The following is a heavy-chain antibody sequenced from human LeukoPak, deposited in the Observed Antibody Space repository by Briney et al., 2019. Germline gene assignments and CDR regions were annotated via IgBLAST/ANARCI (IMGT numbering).Heavy chain of an antibody. V-gene: IGHV3-21*01. D-gene: IGHD6-19*01. Sequence: PGGSLRLSCAASGFTFSSYSMNWVRQAPGKGLEWVSSISSSSSYIYYADSVKGRFTISRDNAKNSLYLQMNSLRAEDTAVYYCARDRQWLVRPYFDYWGQGTLVTVSS. J-gene: IGHJ4*02. CDR1: GFTFSSYS. CDR3: ARDRQWLVRPYFDY. CDR2: ISSSSSYI.